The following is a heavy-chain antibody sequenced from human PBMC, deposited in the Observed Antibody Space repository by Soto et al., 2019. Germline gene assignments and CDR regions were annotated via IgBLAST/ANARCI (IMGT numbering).Heavy chain of an antibody. CDR3: ERENCSSTSCYEDY. CDR1: GYTFTSYD. Sequence: QVQLVQSGAEVKKPGASVKVSCKASGYTFTSYDINWVRQATGQGLEWMGWMNPNSGNTGYAQKFQGRVTMTRNTSISTAYMELSSLRSEDTAVYYCERENCSSTSCYEDYWGQGTLVTVSS. J-gene: IGHJ4*02. V-gene: IGHV1-8*01. CDR2: MNPNSGNT. D-gene: IGHD2-2*01.